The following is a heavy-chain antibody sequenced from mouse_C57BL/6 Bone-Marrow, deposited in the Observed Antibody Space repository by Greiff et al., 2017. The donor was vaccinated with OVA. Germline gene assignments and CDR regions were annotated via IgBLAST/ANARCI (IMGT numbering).Heavy chain of an antibody. CDR2: ISSGGSYT. V-gene: IGHV5-6*02. CDR3: ARRVVGRVWYFDV. D-gene: IGHD1-1*02. J-gene: IGHJ1*03. Sequence: EVKLEESGGDLVKPGGSLKLSCAASGFTFSSYGMSWVRQTPDKRLEWVATISSGGSYTYSPDSVKGRFTISRDNAKNTLYLQMSSLKSEDTAMYYCARRVVGRVWYFDVWGTGTTVTVSS. CDR1: GFTFSSYG.